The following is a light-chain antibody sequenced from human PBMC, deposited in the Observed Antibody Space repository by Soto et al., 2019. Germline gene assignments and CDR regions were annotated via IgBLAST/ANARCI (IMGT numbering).Light chain of an antibody. J-gene: IGKJ5*01. CDR1: QSISSW. CDR3: QQYNSYPMT. V-gene: IGKV1-5*01. CDR2: DAS. Sequence: DIQITQSPSTLSASVGDRVTITCRASQSISSWLAWYQQKPGKAPKVLIYDASSLESGVPSRFSGSGSGTEFTLTISSLQPDDFATYYCQQYNSYPMTFGQGTRLEIK.